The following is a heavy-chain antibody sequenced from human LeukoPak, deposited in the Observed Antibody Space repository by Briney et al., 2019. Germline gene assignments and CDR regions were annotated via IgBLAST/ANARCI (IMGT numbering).Heavy chain of an antibody. CDR2: IKSKTDGGTT. CDR1: GFTFSNAW. J-gene: IGHJ4*02. D-gene: IGHD2-8*01. CDR3: TTDPTVPYCTNGVCSLYYFDY. V-gene: IGHV3-15*01. Sequence: GGSLRLSCAASGFTFSNAWMSWVRQAPGKGLEWVGRIKSKTDGGTTDYAAPVKGRFTISRDDSKNTLYLQMNSLKTEDTAVYYCTTDPTVPYCTNGVCSLYYFDYWGQGTLVTVSS.